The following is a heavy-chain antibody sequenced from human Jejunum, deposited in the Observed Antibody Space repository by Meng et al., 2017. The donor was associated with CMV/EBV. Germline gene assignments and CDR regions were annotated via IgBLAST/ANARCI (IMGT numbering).Heavy chain of an antibody. J-gene: IGHJ5*02. D-gene: IGHD2-2*01. Sequence: SWVRQAPGKGLEWVSVIYSDGGSAYYADSVKGRFTISRDNSKNMLYLQMNSLRAEDTAVYFCTRDRCGSPSCYDTYPNLGDWFDPWGQGILITVSS. CDR2: IYSDGGSA. CDR3: TRDRCGSPSCYDTYPNLGDWFDP. V-gene: IGHV3-23*03.